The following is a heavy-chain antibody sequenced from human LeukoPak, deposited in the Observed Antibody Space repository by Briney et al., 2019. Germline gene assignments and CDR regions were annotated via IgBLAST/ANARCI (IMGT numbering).Heavy chain of an antibody. D-gene: IGHD3-3*01. CDR2: IKSKTDGGTT. J-gene: IGHJ4*02. CDR1: GFTFSTYW. CDR3: ARGGYYGDFDY. V-gene: IGHV3-15*01. Sequence: PGGSLRLSCAASGFTFSTYWMNWVRQAPGKGLEWVGRIKSKTDGGTTDYAAPVKGRFTISRDDSKKTLYMQMNSLKTEDTAVYYCARGGYYGDFDYWGQGTLVTVSS.